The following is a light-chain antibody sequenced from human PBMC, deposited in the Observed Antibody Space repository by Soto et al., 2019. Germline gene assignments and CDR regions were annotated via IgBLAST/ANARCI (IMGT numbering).Light chain of an antibody. CDR2: GAS. CDR1: QRVSSN. J-gene: IGKJ2*01. V-gene: IGKV3-15*01. CDR3: QQYKNWPPYT. Sequence: EIVMTQSPATLSVSPGERATLSCRASQRVSSNLAWYQQKPGQAPSLLIYGASTRATGITARFSSSGSGTEFTLTIRSLQSEDFSVYYCQQYKNWPPYTFGRGFKLEIK.